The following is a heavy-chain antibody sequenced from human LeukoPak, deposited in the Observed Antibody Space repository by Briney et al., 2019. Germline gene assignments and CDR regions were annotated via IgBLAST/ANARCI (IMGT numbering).Heavy chain of an antibody. CDR2: IYYRSKWYT. CDR3: ARGGLVRGTINTMTAFDI. J-gene: IGHJ3*02. Sequence: SQTLSLTCAISGDSVSSNSAGWNWIRQSPSRGLEWLGRIYYRSKWYTDYAESVRSRVSINPDTSTNQFSLQLTSVTPEDTAVYYCARGGLVRGTINTMTAFDIWGQGTMITVSS. D-gene: IGHD3-10*01. V-gene: IGHV6-1*01. CDR1: GDSVSSNSAG.